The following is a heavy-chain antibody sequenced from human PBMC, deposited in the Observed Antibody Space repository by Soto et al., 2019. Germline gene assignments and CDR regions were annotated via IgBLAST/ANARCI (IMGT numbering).Heavy chain of an antibody. CDR1: GGTFSTYA. CDR3: ASGIQLWLRRINNGYSG. D-gene: IGHD5-18*01. Sequence: QVQLVQSGAEVKKPESSVKVSCKAPGGTFSTYAISWVRQAPGQGLEWMGGIIPMFGTANYAQRFQDRVTITADESTNPVYRELSSLRSEDPAVYFCASGIQLWLRRINNGYSGWGQGTLVTVSS. V-gene: IGHV1-69*12. CDR2: IIPMFGTA. J-gene: IGHJ4*02.